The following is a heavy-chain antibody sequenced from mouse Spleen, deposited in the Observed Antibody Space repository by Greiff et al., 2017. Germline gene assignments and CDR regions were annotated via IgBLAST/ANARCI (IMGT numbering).Heavy chain of an antibody. CDR1: GFTFSSYA. J-gene: IGHJ2*01. D-gene: IGHD1-1*01. Sequence: DVKLVESGGGLVKPGGSLKLSCAASGFTFSSYAMSWVRQTPEKRLEWVATISSGGSYTYYPDSVKGRFTISRDNAKNTLYLQMSSLRSEDTAMYYCARQRDGSSQGYFDYWGQGTTLTVSS. V-gene: IGHV5-9-3*01. CDR2: ISSGGSYT. CDR3: ARQRDGSSQGYFDY.